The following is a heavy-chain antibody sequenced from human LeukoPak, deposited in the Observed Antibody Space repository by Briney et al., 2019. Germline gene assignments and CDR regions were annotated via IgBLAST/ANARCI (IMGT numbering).Heavy chain of an antibody. CDR2: IYYSGTT. D-gene: IGHD3-22*01. V-gene: IGHV4-39*01. CDR1: GGSISSSSYY. CDR3: ARMIGDDAFDI. J-gene: IGHJ3*02. Sequence: PSETLSLTCTVSGGSISSSSYYWDWIRQPPGKGLEWIGTIYYSGTTYYNPSLKSRVTISVDTSRNQFSLKLSSVTATDTAVYYCARMIGDDAFDIWGQGTMVTVSS.